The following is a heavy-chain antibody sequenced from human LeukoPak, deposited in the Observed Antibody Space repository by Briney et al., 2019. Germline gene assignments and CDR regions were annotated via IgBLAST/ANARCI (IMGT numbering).Heavy chain of an antibody. D-gene: IGHD1-26*01. CDR1: GYTFTGYY. CDR2: INPNSGGT. J-gene: IGHJ6*03. V-gene: IGHV1-2*02. Sequence: GASVKVSCKASGYTFTGYYMHWVRQAPGQGLEWMGWINPNSGGTNYAQKFQGRVTMTRGTSISTAYMELSRLRSDDTAVYYCARDRQHDYSGSYGRGYYYMDVWGKGTTVTVSS. CDR3: ARDRQHDYSGSYGRGYYYMDV.